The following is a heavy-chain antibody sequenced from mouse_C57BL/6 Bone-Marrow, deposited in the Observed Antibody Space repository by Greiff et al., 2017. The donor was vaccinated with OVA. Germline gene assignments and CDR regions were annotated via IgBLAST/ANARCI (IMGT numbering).Heavy chain of an antibody. D-gene: IGHD1-1*01. V-gene: IGHV1-22*01. CDR2: INPNNGGT. Sequence: VQLKQSGPELVKPGASVKMSCKASGYTFTDYNMHWVKQSHGKSLEWIGYINPNNGGTSYNQKFKGKATLTVNKSSSTAYMELRSLTSEDSAVYDCARRGGSSYGDYAMDYWGQGTSVTVSS. CDR1: GYTFTDYN. CDR3: ARRGGSSYGDYAMDY. J-gene: IGHJ4*01.